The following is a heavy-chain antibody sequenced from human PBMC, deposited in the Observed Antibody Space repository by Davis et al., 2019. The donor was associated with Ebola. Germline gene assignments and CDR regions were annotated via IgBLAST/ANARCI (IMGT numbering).Heavy chain of an antibody. CDR1: GFTFSSYG. CDR3: ARGPSTGNSFTY. Sequence: PGGSLRLSCAASGFTFSSYGMHWVRQAPGKGLEWVAVISYDGSNKYYADSVKGRFTISRDNDKNSLSLQMNGLRGEDTAVYYCARGPSTGNSFTYWGQGTLVTVSS. CDR2: ISYDGSNK. V-gene: IGHV3-30*03. J-gene: IGHJ4*02. D-gene: IGHD4-23*01.